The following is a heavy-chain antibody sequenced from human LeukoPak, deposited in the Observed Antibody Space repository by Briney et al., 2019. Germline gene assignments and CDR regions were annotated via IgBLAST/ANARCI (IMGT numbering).Heavy chain of an antibody. Sequence: GASVKVSCKASGGTFSSYAISWVRQAPGQGLEWMGRIIPILGIANYAQKFQGRVTITADKSTSTAYMELSSLRSEDTAVYYCARDPLAAAGTEGFLGPFDYWGQGTLVTVSS. CDR1: GGTFSSYA. CDR3: ARDPLAAAGTEGFLGPFDY. D-gene: IGHD6-13*01. V-gene: IGHV1-69*04. J-gene: IGHJ4*02. CDR2: IIPILGIA.